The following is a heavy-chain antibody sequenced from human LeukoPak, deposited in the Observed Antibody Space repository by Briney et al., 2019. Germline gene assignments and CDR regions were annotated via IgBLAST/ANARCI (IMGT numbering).Heavy chain of an antibody. CDR3: AKTTYYDFWSGYSLDY. D-gene: IGHD3-3*01. CDR1: GFTFSSYA. V-gene: IGHV3-23*01. CDR2: ISGSGGNT. Sequence: PGGSLRLSCAASGFTFSSYAMSWVRQAPGKGLEWVSAISGSGGNTYYADSVKGRFTISRDNSKNTLYLQMNSLRAGDTAVYYCAKTTYYDFWSGYSLDYWGQGTLVTVSS. J-gene: IGHJ4*02.